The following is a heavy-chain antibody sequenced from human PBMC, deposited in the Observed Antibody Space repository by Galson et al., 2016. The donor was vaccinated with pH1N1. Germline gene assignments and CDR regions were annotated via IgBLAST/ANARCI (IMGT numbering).Heavy chain of an antibody. CDR2: INWKSNNI. CDR1: GFSSDDYA. Sequence: SLRLSCAASGFSSDDYAMHWVRQAPGKGLEWVSGINWKSNNIVYADSVKGRFSISRDNAKRSLFLEMNSLRVEDTALYYCVKDFKGYFYYMDVWGKGTTVTVSS. CDR3: VKDFKGYFYYMDV. V-gene: IGHV3-9*02. J-gene: IGHJ6*03.